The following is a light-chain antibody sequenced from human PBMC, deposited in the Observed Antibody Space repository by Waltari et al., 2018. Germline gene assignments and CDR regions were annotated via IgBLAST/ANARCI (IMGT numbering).Light chain of an antibody. J-gene: IGKJ4*01. V-gene: IGKV3-11*01. CDR3: QQRRDWPLT. CDR1: QSVTNY. Sequence: DIVLTQSPALLSLSPGERASLSCRARQSVTNYLAWYQQKPGQAPTLLIYDTSNRATGIPARFSGSGFGTDFTRTISSLEPEDFAVYYCQQRRDWPLTFGGGTKVEIK. CDR2: DTS.